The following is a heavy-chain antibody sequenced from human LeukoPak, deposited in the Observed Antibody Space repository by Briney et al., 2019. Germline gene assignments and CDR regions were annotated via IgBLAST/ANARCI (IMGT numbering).Heavy chain of an antibody. CDR1: GFTFSSYS. CDR2: ISSSSSYI. Sequence: GGSLRLSCAASGFTFSSYSMNWVRQVPGKGLEWVSSISSSSSYIYYADSVKGRFTIFRDNAKNSLYLQMNSLRVEDTAVYYCARDAGSGGYYYYYYYMDVWGKGTTVTVSS. J-gene: IGHJ6*03. CDR3: ARDAGSGGYYYYYYYMDV. D-gene: IGHD6-19*01. V-gene: IGHV3-21*01.